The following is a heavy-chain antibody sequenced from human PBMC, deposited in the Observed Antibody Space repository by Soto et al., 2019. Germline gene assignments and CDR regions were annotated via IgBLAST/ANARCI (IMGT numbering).Heavy chain of an antibody. J-gene: IGHJ4*02. CDR1: GFPVSTMD. CDR3: ARDPWAADY. Sequence: EVQLVESGGGLVQPGGSLSLSVAAFGFPVSTMDMAWVGQAPGKGLGGASVIYSGARTFYAHSVRGRFTIYRDKAKNTVNLQMTSLRAEDTAVYYCARDPWAADYWGQGTMVTVSS. D-gene: IGHD3-16*01. CDR2: IYSGART. V-gene: IGHV3-66*01.